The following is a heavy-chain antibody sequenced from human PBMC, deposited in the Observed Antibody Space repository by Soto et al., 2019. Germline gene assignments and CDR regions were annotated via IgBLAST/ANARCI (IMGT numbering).Heavy chain of an antibody. V-gene: IGHV3-30*18. CDR3: AKGHTNENGHYSYYGMDV. CDR2: ISYDGSNK. Sequence: GGSLRLSCAASGFTFSSYGMHWVRQAPGKGLEWVAVISYDGSNKYYADSVKGRFTISRDNSKNSVYLQVNSLRADDTAVYYCAKGHTNENGHYSYYGMDVWGQGTTVTVSS. D-gene: IGHD2-8*01. CDR1: GFTFSSYG. J-gene: IGHJ6*02.